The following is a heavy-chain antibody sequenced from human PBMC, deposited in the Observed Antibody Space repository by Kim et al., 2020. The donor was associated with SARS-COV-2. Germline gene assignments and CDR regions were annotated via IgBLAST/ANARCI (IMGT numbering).Heavy chain of an antibody. V-gene: IGHV3-23*01. D-gene: IGHD1-7*01. J-gene: IGHJ6*02. CDR1: GFSFSSYA. CDR2: ISGGGDST. CDR3: VKERGKSGTTTMDV. Sequence: GGSLRLSCEASGFSFSSYAMNWVRQAPGKGLEWVSTISGGGDSTYYADSVKGRFTFSRDNSKNTLYLQMNSLRAEDTAVYYCVKERGKSGTTTMDVWGQGTTVTVSS.